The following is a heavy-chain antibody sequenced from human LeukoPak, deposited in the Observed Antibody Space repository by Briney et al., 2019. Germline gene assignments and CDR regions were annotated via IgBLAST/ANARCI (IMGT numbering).Heavy chain of an antibody. D-gene: IGHD3-3*01. CDR1: GGSISSYY. Sequence: SETLSLTCTVSGGSISSYYWSWIRQPPGKGLEWIGYIYYSGSTNYNPSLKSRVTISVDTSKNQFSLKLSSVTAADTAVYYCARATNYDFWSGYYFDYWGQGTLVTVSS. V-gene: IGHV4-59*08. J-gene: IGHJ4*02. CDR3: ARATNYDFWSGYYFDY. CDR2: IYYSGST.